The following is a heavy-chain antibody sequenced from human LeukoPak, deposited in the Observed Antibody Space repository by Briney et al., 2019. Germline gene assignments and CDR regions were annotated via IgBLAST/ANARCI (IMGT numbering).Heavy chain of an antibody. CDR2: ISGSGGST. D-gene: IGHD3-22*01. J-gene: IGHJ4*02. CDR1: GFTFSSYA. CDR3: AKPYYYDSSGYHFDY. Sequence: QSGGSLRLSCAASGFTFSSYAMSGVRQAPGKGLEWASAISGSGGSTYYADSVKGRFTISRDNSKNTLYLQMNSLRAEDTAVYYCAKPYYYDSSGYHFDYWGQGTLVTVSS. V-gene: IGHV3-23*01.